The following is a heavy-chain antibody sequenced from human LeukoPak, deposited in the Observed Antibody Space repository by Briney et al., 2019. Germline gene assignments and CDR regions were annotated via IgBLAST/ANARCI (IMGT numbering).Heavy chain of an antibody. CDR3: AKDGVAYCGGDCTAQFYDYMDV. CDR1: GFTFTSSA. J-gene: IGHJ6*03. D-gene: IGHD2-21*02. V-gene: IGHV1-58*02. Sequence: GTSVKVSCKASGFTFTSSAMQWVRQARGQRLEGIGWIVVGSGNTNYAQKFQERVTITRDMSTSTAYMELSSLRSEDTAVYYCAKDGVAYCGGDCTAQFYDYMDVWGKGTTVTVSS. CDR2: IVVGSGNT.